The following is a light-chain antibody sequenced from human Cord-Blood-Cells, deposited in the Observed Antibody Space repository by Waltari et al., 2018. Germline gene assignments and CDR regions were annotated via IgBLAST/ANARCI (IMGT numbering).Light chain of an antibody. CDR2: EVS. CDR3: CSYAGSSTF. V-gene: IGLV2-23*02. Sequence: HSAPPHTHPVSGAPGPPIPISCTGTRSEGASYNLASWYQQHPGKAPKLMIYEVSKRPSGVSNRFSGSKSGNTASLTISGLQAEDEADYYCCSYAGSSTFFGTGTKVTVL. CDR1: RSEGASYNL. J-gene: IGLJ1*01.